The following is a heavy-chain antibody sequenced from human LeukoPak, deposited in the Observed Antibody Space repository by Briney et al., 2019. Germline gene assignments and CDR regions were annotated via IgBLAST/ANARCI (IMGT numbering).Heavy chain of an antibody. V-gene: IGHV4-4*09. CDR1: GGPISSYY. CDR2: IYTSGST. CDR3: ARHSSDWFDP. D-gene: IGHD6-25*01. Sequence: SETLSLTCTVSGGPISSYYWSWIRQPPGKGLEWIGYIYTSGSTNYNPSLKSRVTISVDTSKNQFSLKLSSVTAADTAVYYCARHSSDWFDPWGQGTLVTVSS. J-gene: IGHJ5*02.